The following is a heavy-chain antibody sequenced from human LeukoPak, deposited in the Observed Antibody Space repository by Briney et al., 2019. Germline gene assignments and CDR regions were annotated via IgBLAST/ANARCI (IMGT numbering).Heavy chain of an antibody. CDR2: VFYTGNT. CDR1: GGSVSDFY. D-gene: IGHD6-6*01. Sequence: PSETLSLTCSVSGGSVSDFYWTWIRQTPVKELEWIGYVFYTGNTIYNPSLRSRVTISLDSSKNQFSLKLNSVTAADTAVYYCVRRVAVRPRYAFDIWGQGAVVTVSS. J-gene: IGHJ3*02. V-gene: IGHV4-59*02. CDR3: VRRVAVRPRYAFDI.